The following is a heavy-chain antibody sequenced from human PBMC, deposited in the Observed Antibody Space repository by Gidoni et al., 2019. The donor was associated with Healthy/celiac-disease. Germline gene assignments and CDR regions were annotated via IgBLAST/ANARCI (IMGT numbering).Heavy chain of an antibody. CDR3: AKDEGRSYYDSSGYYPPY. V-gene: IGHV3-23*01. D-gene: IGHD3-22*01. J-gene: IGHJ4*02. Sequence: EVQLLESGGGLVQPGGSLRLSCAASGFTFSSSAMSWVRPAPGKGLEGGSAISGSGGSTYYEDSVKGRFTISRDNSKNTLYLQMNSLRAEDTAVYYCAKDEGRSYYDSSGYYPPYWGQGTLVTVSS. CDR1: GFTFSSSA. CDR2: ISGSGGST.